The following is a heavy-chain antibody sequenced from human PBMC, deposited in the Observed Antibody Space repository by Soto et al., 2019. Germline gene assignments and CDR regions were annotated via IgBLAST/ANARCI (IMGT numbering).Heavy chain of an antibody. D-gene: IGHD2-2*01. V-gene: IGHV3-23*01. CDR3: AKPNLYCSSTSCYDY. CDR2: ISGSGGNT. CDR1: GFTFSSYA. Sequence: GGSLRLSCAASGFTFSSYAMSWVRQAPGRGLEWVSAISGSGGNTYYEDSVKGRFTISRDNSKNTLYLQMNSLRAEDTAVYYCAKPNLYCSSTSCYDYWGQRTLVTVSS. J-gene: IGHJ4*02.